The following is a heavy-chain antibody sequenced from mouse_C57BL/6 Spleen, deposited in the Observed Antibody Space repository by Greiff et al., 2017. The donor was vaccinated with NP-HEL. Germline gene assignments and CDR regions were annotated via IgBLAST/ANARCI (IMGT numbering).Heavy chain of an antibody. Sequence: EVKLMESGGGLVQPKGSLKLSCAASGFSFNTYAMNWVRQAPGKGLEWVARIRSKSNNYATYYADSVKDRFTISRDDSESMLYLQMNNLKTEDTAMYYCVRPSYYYGSSYWYFDVWGTGTTVTVSS. D-gene: IGHD1-1*01. V-gene: IGHV10-1*01. CDR3: VRPSYYYGSSYWYFDV. J-gene: IGHJ1*03. CDR1: GFSFNTYA. CDR2: IRSKSNNYAT.